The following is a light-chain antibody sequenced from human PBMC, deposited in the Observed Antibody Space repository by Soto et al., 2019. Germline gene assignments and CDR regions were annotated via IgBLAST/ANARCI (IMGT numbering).Light chain of an antibody. Sequence: QSALTQPASVSGSPGQSITISCTGTSSDVGGNKFVSWYQHHPDKAPKLMIYDVSNRPSGVSNRFSGSKSGSTAPLTISGLQAEDEADYYCSSYTSTNFYVFGTGTKLTVL. V-gene: IGLV2-14*03. CDR2: DVS. CDR3: SSYTSTNFYV. J-gene: IGLJ1*01. CDR1: SSDVGGNKF.